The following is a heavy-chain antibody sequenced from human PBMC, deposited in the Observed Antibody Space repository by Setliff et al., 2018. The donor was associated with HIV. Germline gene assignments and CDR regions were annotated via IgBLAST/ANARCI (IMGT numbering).Heavy chain of an antibody. J-gene: IGHJ4*02. CDR1: GYSFTSYG. Sequence: ASVKVSCKAFGYSFTSYGISWVRQAPGQGFEWMGWISTYNGNINYAQKVQGRITMTTDTSTSTAYMELRGLISDDTAVYFCARAPRIFPEFNNPHPHFDHWGQGTLVTVSS. D-gene: IGHD3-3*01. V-gene: IGHV1-18*01. CDR2: ISTYNGNI. CDR3: ARAPRIFPEFNNPHPHFDH.